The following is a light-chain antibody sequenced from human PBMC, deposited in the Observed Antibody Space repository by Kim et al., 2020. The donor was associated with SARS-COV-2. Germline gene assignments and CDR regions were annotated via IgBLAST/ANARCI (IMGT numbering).Light chain of an antibody. CDR3: NSRDSRGNHWV. CDR1: SLRSYY. J-gene: IGLJ3*02. V-gene: IGLV3-19*01. Sequence: SSELTQDPAVSVALGQTVRITCQGDSLRSYYASWYQQKPGQAPVLVIYGKNNRPSGIPDRFSGSSSGNTPSLTITGAQAEDEADYYCNSRDSRGNHWVFG. CDR2: GKN.